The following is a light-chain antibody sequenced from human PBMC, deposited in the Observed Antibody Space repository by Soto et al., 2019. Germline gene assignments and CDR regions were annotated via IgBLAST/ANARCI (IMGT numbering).Light chain of an antibody. CDR1: QSVNNW. J-gene: IGKJ1*01. CDR3: QQYNSYSWT. CDR2: KVS. V-gene: IGKV1-5*03. Sequence: DIQMTQSPSTLSASVGDRVTITCRASQSVNNWLAWYQQQPGKAPNLLIYKVSNLESGVPSSFSGSGSGTEFTLTISSLQPDDFATYYCQQYNSYSWTFGQGTKVEIK.